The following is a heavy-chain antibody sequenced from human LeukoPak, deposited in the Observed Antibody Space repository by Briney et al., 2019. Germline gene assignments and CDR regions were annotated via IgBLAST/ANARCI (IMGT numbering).Heavy chain of an antibody. V-gene: IGHV4-39*01. J-gene: IGHJ4*02. Sequence: PSETLSLTCTVSGGSISSSSYYWGWIRQPPGKGLEWIGSIYYSGSTYYNPSLKSRVTISVDTSKNQFSLKLSSVTAAGTAVYYCARRYDFWSGYFDYWGQGTLVTVSS. CDR1: GGSISSSSYY. CDR2: IYYSGST. CDR3: ARRYDFWSGYFDY. D-gene: IGHD3-3*01.